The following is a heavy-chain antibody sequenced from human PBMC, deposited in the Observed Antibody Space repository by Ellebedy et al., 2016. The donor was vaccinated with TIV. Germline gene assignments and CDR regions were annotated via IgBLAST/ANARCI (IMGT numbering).Heavy chain of an antibody. Sequence: AASVKVSCKASGGTFSSYAISWVRQAPGQGLEWMGRIIPILGIANYAQKFQGRVTITADKSTSTAYMELSSLRSEDTAVYYCARDSGELLPFDYWGQGTLVTVSS. V-gene: IGHV1-69*04. CDR1: GGTFSSYA. CDR3: ARDSGELLPFDY. D-gene: IGHD1-26*01. CDR2: IIPILGIA. J-gene: IGHJ4*02.